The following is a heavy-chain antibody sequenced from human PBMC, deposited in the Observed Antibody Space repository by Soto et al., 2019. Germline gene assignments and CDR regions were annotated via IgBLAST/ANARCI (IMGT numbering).Heavy chain of an antibody. V-gene: IGHV3-74*01. Sequence: GGSLRLSCAASEFTFSSSWMHWVRQAPGKGLEWISRVSGDGSSTYYADSVKGRFTISRDNAKNSLSLQMNSLRAEDTAVYYCASGRTGTTSPFDYWGQGTLVTVSS. CDR1: EFTFSSSW. CDR3: ASGRTGTTSPFDY. J-gene: IGHJ4*02. CDR2: VSGDGSST. D-gene: IGHD1-7*01.